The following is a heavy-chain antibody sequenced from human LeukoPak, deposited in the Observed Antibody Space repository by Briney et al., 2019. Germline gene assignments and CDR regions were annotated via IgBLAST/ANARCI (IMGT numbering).Heavy chain of an antibody. J-gene: IGHJ6*02. CDR1: GFTFRTYW. D-gene: IGHD3-10*01. CDR2: IKENGSEK. V-gene: IGHV3-7*01. Sequence: GGSLRLSCVASGFTFRTYWMTWVRQAPGKRLEWVANIKENGSEKYYVDSVKGRFTISRDQAKSSLYLQMNSLRAEDTAVYYCTTAMAEKDYYYYYGMDVWGQGTTVTVSS. CDR3: TTAMAEKDYYYYYGMDV.